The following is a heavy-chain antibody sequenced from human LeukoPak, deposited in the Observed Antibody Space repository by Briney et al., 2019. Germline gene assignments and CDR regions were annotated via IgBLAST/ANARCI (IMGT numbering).Heavy chain of an antibody. CDR1: GYTFTVYY. Sequence: ASVTVSFKASGYTFTVYYMHWVRQAPGQGLEWMGWINPNSGGTNYAQKFQGRVTMTRDTSISTAYMELSRLRSDDTAVYYCARDQRRYCSGGSCYRLDYWGQGTLVTVSS. D-gene: IGHD2-15*01. CDR3: ARDQRRYCSGGSCYRLDY. V-gene: IGHV1-2*02. J-gene: IGHJ4*02. CDR2: INPNSGGT.